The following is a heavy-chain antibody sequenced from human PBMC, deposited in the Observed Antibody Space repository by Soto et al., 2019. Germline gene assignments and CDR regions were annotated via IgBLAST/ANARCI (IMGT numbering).Heavy chain of an antibody. J-gene: IGHJ4*02. CDR1: GGSISTNY. V-gene: IGHV4-59*01. Sequence: SETLSLTCTVSGGSISTNYWSWIRQPPGKGLEWIGYIYYSGSTDYNPSLESRVTISVDTSKNQFSLKLTSVTAADTAVYYCARGGWSNDYWGQGTLVTVSS. CDR2: IYYSGST. CDR3: ARGGWSNDY.